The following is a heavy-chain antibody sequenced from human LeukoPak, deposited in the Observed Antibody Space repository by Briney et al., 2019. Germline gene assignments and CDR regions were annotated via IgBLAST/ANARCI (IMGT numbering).Heavy chain of an antibody. J-gene: IGHJ4*02. CDR1: GVSISSYY. V-gene: IGHV4-4*07. Sequence: MPSETLSLTCTVSGVSISSYYWSWIRQPAGKGLEWIGRIYSTGSTNYNPSLKSRVTMSVDTSKNQFSLRLRSVTAADTAVYYCARQIASAGTAGFDFWGQGALVTVSS. CDR2: IYSTGST. CDR3: ARQIASAGTAGFDF. D-gene: IGHD6-13*01.